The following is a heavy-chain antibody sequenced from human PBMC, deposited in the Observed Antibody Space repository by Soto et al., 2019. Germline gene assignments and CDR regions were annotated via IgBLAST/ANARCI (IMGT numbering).Heavy chain of an antibody. D-gene: IGHD3-22*01. Sequence: ASVKVSCKASGYTFTSYGISWVRQAPGQGLEWMGWISAYNGNTNYAQKLQGRVTMTTDTSTSTAYMEMRSLRSDDTAVYYCAKDQALLVTMIVPTAFYYWGQGTLVTVSS. CDR2: ISAYNGNT. CDR3: AKDQALLVTMIVPTAFYY. CDR1: GYTFTSYG. V-gene: IGHV1-18*01. J-gene: IGHJ4*02.